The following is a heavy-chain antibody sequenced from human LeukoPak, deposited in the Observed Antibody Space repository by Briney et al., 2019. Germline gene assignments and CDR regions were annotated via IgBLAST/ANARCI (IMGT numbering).Heavy chain of an antibody. Sequence: PSETLSLTCTVSGGSISSYYWSWIRQPPGKGLEWIGYIYYSGSTNYNPSLKSRVTISVDTSKNQFSLKLSSVTAADTAVYYCARAGSGSYYRPPYNWFDPWGQGTLVTVSS. CDR2: IYYSGST. CDR3: ARAGSGSYYRPPYNWFDP. J-gene: IGHJ5*02. CDR1: GGSISSYY. V-gene: IGHV4-59*01. D-gene: IGHD3-10*01.